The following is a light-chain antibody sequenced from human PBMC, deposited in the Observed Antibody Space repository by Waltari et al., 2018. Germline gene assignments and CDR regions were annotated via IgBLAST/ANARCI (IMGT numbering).Light chain of an antibody. CDR2: VAS. V-gene: IGKV1-33*01. CDR3: QLYNYPLSIT. J-gene: IGKJ5*01. CDR1: QDISNY. Sequence: DIHLTQSPSSLSASIGDRVTITCQANQDISNYLSWYHQKSGKAPKLLIYVASNVELGVPSRFSGSGSGTYFRITISSLQPEDAGMYYCQLYNYPLSITFGQGTRLEI.